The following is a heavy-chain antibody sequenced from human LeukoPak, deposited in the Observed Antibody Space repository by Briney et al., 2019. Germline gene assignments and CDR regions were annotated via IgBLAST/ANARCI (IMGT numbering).Heavy chain of an antibody. CDR2: IYYSGST. Sequence: PSETLSLTCTVSGGSISSSSYYWGWIRQPPGKGLEWIGSIYYSGSTYYNPSLKSRVTISVDTSKNQFSLKLSSVTAADTAVYYCARSPTRTTYSSGWYEAPHFDYWGQGTLVTVSS. V-gene: IGHV4-39*01. CDR1: GGSISSSSYY. CDR3: ARSPTRTTYSSGWYEAPHFDY. J-gene: IGHJ4*02. D-gene: IGHD6-19*01.